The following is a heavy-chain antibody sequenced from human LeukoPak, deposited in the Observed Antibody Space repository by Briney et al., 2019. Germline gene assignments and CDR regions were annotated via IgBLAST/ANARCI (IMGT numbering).Heavy chain of an antibody. D-gene: IGHD3-3*01. Sequence: GGSQRLSCEASGFSFSAVPMSGVRHVPGEGLEGVSYIIASGGSAYYADSVRGRFTISRDNSKNTLYLQMDDLRAEDSAVYYCATHILFWSGLFDSWGQGALVSVSS. J-gene: IGHJ4*02. CDR2: IIASGGSA. V-gene: IGHV3-23*01. CDR3: ATHILFWSGLFDS. CDR1: GFSFSAVP.